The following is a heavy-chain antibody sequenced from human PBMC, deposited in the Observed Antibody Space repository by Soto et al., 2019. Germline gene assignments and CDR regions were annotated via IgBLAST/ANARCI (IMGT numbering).Heavy chain of an antibody. CDR1: GFSLTTSGLG. J-gene: IGHJ4*02. Sequence: HITLNESGPTQVKPRQTLTLTCTFSGFSLTTSGLGVGLIRQSPGKAPEWIALIYWDDDKRYSPSLKSRLTLTTDTSKNQVVLTMADLDPADTATYYCAHRVRRTVFGLVTTTAIYFDFWGQGTPVAVSS. CDR3: AHRVRRTVFGLVTTTAIYFDF. V-gene: IGHV2-5*02. D-gene: IGHD3-3*01. CDR2: IYWDDDK.